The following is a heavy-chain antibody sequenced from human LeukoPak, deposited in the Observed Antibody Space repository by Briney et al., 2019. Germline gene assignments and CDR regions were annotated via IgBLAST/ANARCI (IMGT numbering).Heavy chain of an antibody. CDR1: GGSFSGYY. J-gene: IGHJ4*02. D-gene: IGHD1-26*01. CDR2: INHSGST. V-gene: IGHV4-34*01. CDR3: ATWDSGRYSQIDN. Sequence: SETLSLTCAVYGGSFSGYYWRWIRQPPGKGLEWIGEINHSGSTNYNPSLKSRVTISVDTSKNQFSLKLSSVTAADTAVYYCATWDSGRYSQIDNWGQGTLVTVSS.